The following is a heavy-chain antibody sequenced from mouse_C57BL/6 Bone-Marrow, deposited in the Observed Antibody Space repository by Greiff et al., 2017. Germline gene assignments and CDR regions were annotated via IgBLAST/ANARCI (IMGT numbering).Heavy chain of an antibody. V-gene: IGHV5-9-1*02. CDR3: TRAPYGSSFQDAMDY. Sequence: DVMLVESGEGLVKPGGSLKLSCAASGFTFSSYAMSWVRQTPEKRLEWVAYISSGGDYIYYADTVKGRFTISRDNARNTLYLQMSSLKSEDTAMYYCTRAPYGSSFQDAMDYWGQGTSVTVSS. CDR1: GFTFSSYA. D-gene: IGHD1-1*01. CDR2: ISSGGDYI. J-gene: IGHJ4*01.